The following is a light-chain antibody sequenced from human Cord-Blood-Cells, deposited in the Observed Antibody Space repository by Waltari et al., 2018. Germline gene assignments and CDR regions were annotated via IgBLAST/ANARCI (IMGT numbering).Light chain of an antibody. CDR2: YAS. Sequence: EIVLTQSPATLSLSPGERANLSCRASQSVSSYLAWYQQKPGQAPRLLIYYASNRATGIPASFSGRGSGTDFTLTISSLVPEDFAVYYCQQRSNWPSITFGQGTRLEIK. J-gene: IGKJ5*01. V-gene: IGKV3-11*01. CDR3: QQRSNWPSIT. CDR1: QSVSSY.